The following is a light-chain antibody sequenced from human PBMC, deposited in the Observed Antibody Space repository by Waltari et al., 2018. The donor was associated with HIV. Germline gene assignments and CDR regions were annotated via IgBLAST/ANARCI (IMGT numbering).Light chain of an antibody. J-gene: IGLJ3*02. CDR2: LNSDGSH. CDR1: SGHSSYA. CDR3: QTWGTGLGV. Sequence: QLVLTQSPSASASLGASVKLTCTLRSGHSSYAIAWHQQQPEKGPRYLMKLNSDGSHSKGDGIPDRFSGSSSGAERYLTISSLQSEDEADYYCQTWGTGLGVFGGGTKLTVL. V-gene: IGLV4-69*01.